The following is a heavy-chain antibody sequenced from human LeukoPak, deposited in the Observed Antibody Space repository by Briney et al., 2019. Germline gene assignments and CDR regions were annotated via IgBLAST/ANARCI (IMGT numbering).Heavy chain of an antibody. CDR3: AKDGAVAG. D-gene: IGHD6-19*01. J-gene: IGHJ4*02. CDR2: ISWNSGDI. V-gene: IGHV3-9*01. CDR1: GFTFDDFA. Sequence: GGSLRLSCAAFGFTFDDFAMHWVRQAPGKGLEWVSAISWNSGDIGYADSVKGRFTISRDNAKNSLYLQMNSLRVEDTALYYCAKDGAVAGWGQGTLVTVSS.